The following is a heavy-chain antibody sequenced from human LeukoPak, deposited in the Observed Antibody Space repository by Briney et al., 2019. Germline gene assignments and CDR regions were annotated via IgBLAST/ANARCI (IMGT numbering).Heavy chain of an antibody. V-gene: IGHV1-46*01. J-gene: IGHJ5*02. D-gene: IGHD2-21*02. CDR3: ARDPPRYCGGDCYYPFDP. CDR2: INPSGGST. Sequence: ASVKVSCKASGYTFTSYYMHWVRQAPGQGLEWMGIINPSGGSTSYAQKFQGRVTMTRDTSTSTVYMELSSLRSEDTAVYYCARDPPRYCGGDCYYPFDPWGQGTLVTVSS. CDR1: GYTFTSYY.